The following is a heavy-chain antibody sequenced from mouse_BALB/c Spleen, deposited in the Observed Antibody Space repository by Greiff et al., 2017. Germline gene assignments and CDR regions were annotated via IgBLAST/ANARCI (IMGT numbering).Heavy chain of an antibody. CDR2: IDPSDSET. V-gene: IGHV1-69*02. CDR3: ARAYDGYEGAWFAY. D-gene: IGHD2-3*01. J-gene: IGHJ3*01. CDR1: GYTFTSYW. Sequence: QVQLQQPGAELVKPGAPVKLSCKASGYTFTSYWMNWVKQRPGRGLEWIGRIDPSDSETHYNQKFKDKATLTVDKSSSTAYIQLSSLTSEDSAVYYCARAYDGYEGAWFAYWGQGTLVTVSA.